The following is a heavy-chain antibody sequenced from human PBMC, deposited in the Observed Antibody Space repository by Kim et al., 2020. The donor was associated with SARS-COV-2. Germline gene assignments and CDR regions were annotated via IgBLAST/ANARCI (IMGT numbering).Heavy chain of an antibody. Sequence: ASVKVSCKATGYNFNDYFMHWVRQAPGQGFEWMGWVNPKDGGTNFAQKFQDRVFMTRDSSINTAYMELSRLRSDDTAVYFCERGPTWATDYWGQGTLVAVS. CDR2: VNPKDGGT. J-gene: IGHJ4*02. V-gene: IGHV1-2*02. D-gene: IGHD5-12*01. CDR1: GYNFNDYF. CDR3: ERGPTWATDY.